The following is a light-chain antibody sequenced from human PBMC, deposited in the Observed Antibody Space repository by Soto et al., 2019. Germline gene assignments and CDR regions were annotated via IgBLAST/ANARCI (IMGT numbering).Light chain of an antibody. V-gene: IGKV3-20*01. CDR2: GAS. CDR3: QQYGSSPLVT. J-gene: IGKJ4*01. Sequence: IVLTQSPGTLSLSPGERATLSCRASQSVSSSYLAWYQQKPGQAPKLLIYGASSRATGNPDRFSGSGSGTDFTLTISRLEPEDFAVYYCQQYGSSPLVTFGGGTKVEIK. CDR1: QSVSSSY.